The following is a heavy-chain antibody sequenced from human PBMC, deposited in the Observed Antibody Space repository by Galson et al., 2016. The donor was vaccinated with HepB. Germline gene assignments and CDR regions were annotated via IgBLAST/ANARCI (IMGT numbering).Heavy chain of an antibody. J-gene: IGHJ5*02. V-gene: IGHV3-7*04. CDR3: ARGRSILERGWYWFDP. D-gene: IGHD6-19*01. CDR1: GSTFRNYW. CDR2: IKQDGSEK. Sequence: SLRLSCADSGSTFRNYWMSWIRQVPGMGLEWVANIKQDGSEKHYVDSVKGRFTISRDNAKNSLYLQMNSLRAEDTAVYYCARGRSILERGWYWFDPWGQGTLVTVSS.